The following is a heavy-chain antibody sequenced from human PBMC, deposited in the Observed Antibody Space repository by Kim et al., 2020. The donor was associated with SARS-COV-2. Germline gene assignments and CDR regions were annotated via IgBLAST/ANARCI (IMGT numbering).Heavy chain of an antibody. J-gene: IGHJ6*01. CDR2: ISGSGGST. CDR1: GFTFSSYA. D-gene: IGHD3-9*01. V-gene: IGHV3-23*01. CDR3: APELAYFDWLLWEGNYY. Sequence: GGSLRLSCAASGFTFSSYAMSPVRPAPGKGLEWVSAISGSGGSTYYADSVKGRFTSASPPLKQHTATQLHPLRGDEQAVYYCAPELAYFDWLLWEGNYY.